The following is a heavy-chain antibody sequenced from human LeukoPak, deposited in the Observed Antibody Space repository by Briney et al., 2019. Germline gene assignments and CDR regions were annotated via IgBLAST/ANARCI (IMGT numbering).Heavy chain of an antibody. V-gene: IGHV1-69*05. CDR1: GGTFSSYA. CDR2: IIPIFGTA. J-gene: IGHJ3*02. Sequence: SVKVSCKASGGTFSSYAISWVRQAPGQGLEWMGGIIPIFGTANYAQKFQGRVTITTDESTSTAYMELSSLRSEDTAVYYCARDPTTVTKGFDIWGQGTLVTVSS. D-gene: IGHD4-17*01. CDR3: ARDPTTVTKGFDI.